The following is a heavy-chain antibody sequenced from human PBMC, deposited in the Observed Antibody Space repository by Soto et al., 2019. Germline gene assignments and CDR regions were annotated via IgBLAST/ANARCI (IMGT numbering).Heavy chain of an antibody. CDR2: IRYSGNT. CDR3: ARSNYGDYGAQPDH. CDR1: GGSVNSVSYY. J-gene: IGHJ4*02. Sequence: QVQLQESGPGLVKPSQTLSLTCTVSGGSVNSVSYYWHWIRHLPGKGLEWIGYIRYSGNTYYNPSLKSRPAMALDTCKNPLSLMLSFVTAAATAVYYGARSNYGDYGAQPDHWGQGTPVAVAS. V-gene: IGHV4-31*03. D-gene: IGHD4-17*01.